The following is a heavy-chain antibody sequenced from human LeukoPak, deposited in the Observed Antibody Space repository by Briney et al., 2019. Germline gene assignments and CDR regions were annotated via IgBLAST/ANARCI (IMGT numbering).Heavy chain of an antibody. CDR3: ATNRGGHNGAFDI. V-gene: IGHV4-59*01. J-gene: IGHJ3*02. Sequence: TSETLSLTCTVSGGSISSYYWTWIRQPPGKGLEWIGYIYYSGSTNYNPSLKSRVTISVDTSKKQFSLKLTSVTAADTAVYYCATNRGGHNGAFDIWGQGTMVTVSS. CDR1: GGSISSYY. CDR2: IYYSGST. D-gene: IGHD2/OR15-2a*01.